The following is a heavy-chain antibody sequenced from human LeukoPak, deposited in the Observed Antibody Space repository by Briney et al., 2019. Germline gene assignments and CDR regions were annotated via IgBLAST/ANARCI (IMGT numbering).Heavy chain of an antibody. Sequence: SSETLPLTCAVYGGSFSGYYWSWIRQPPGKGLEWIGEINHSGSTNYNPSLKSRVTISVDKSKNQFSLKLSSVTAADTAVYYCARGRVSSDYGSVWFDPWGQGTLVTVSS. V-gene: IGHV4-34*01. CDR2: INHSGST. CDR1: GGSFSGYY. D-gene: IGHD3-10*01. J-gene: IGHJ5*02. CDR3: ARGRVSSDYGSVWFDP.